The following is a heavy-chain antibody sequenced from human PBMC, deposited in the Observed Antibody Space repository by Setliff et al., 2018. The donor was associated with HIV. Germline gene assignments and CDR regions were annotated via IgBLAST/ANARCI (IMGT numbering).Heavy chain of an antibody. CDR3: AKEYHTEATGRRPANYFDY. D-gene: IGHD6-13*01. J-gene: IGHJ4*02. CDR2: IIPMLGIT. Sequence: GASVKVSCKAYGGTFSSYAITWVRQAPGQGLECMGGIIPMLGITNYAQRFQGRLTITADEYTGTAYMELSSLRSEDTAVYYCAKEYHTEATGRRPANYFDYWGQGTLVTVSS. V-gene: IGHV1-69*10. CDR1: GGTFSSYA.